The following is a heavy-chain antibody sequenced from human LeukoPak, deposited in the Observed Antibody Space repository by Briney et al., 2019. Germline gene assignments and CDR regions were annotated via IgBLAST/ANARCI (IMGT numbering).Heavy chain of an antibody. CDR1: GGSISSGSYY. CDR3: AREVGSSEGFGVIH. Sequence: SETLSLTCTVSGGSISSGSYYWSWIRQPAGKGLEWIGRIYTSGSTSYNPSLESRVAISVDTSKNQFSLNLSSVIATDTAVYYCAREVGSSEGFGVIHWGQGTLVIVSS. V-gene: IGHV4-61*02. J-gene: IGHJ4*02. D-gene: IGHD6-6*01. CDR2: IYTSGST.